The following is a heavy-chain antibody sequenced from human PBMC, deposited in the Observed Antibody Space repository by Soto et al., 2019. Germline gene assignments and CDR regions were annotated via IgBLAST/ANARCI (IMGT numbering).Heavy chain of an antibody. J-gene: IGHJ4*02. CDR1: GYTFTGYY. Sequence: ASVKVSCKASGYTFTGYYMHWVRQAPGQGLEWMGWINPNSGGTNYARKFQGRVTMTRDTSISTAYMELSRLRSDDTAVYYCARGSRLDTAMVIGYWGQGTLVTVSS. CDR3: ARGSRLDTAMVIGY. CDR2: INPNSGGT. D-gene: IGHD5-18*01. V-gene: IGHV1-2*02.